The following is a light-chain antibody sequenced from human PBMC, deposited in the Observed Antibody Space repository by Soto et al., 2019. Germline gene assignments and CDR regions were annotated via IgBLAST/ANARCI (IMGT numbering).Light chain of an antibody. CDR2: GAS. Sequence: EIVLTQSPGTLSLSPGEGATLSCRASQSVSNIYFAWYQQKPGQAPRLLFYGASTRATGIPDRFTASGSGTDFTLTISRLEPEDFAVYYCQQYATSPRTFCQGTKLEI. J-gene: IGKJ2*01. CDR1: QSVSNIY. CDR3: QQYATSPRT. V-gene: IGKV3-20*01.